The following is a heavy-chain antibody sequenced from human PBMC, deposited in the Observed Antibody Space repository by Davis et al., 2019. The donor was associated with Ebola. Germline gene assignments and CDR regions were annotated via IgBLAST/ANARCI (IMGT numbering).Heavy chain of an antibody. V-gene: IGHV1-18*01. J-gene: IGHJ4*02. D-gene: IGHD3-10*01. Sequence: ASVKVSCKASDYFFTTYGITWVRRAPGQGLEWMGWINAYNGNTNYAQSFQGRVAITTDTSTTTAYMELRSLRSDDTAVYFCARWTGTGADFWGQGTLVTVSS. CDR2: INAYNGNT. CDR3: ARWTGTGADF. CDR1: DYFFTTYG.